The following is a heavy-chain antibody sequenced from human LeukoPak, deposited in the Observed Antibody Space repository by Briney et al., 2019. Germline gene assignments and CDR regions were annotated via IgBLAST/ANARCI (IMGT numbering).Heavy chain of an antibody. V-gene: IGHV3-66*01. J-gene: IGHJ4*02. CDR2: IYSGGST. Sequence: PGGSLRLSCAASGFTVSSNYMSWVRQAPGKGLEWVSVIYSGGSTYYSDSVKGRFTISRDNSKNKLYHQMNSLRAEDTAVYYCAREGNYYGSGSYIGYWGQGTLVTVSS. CDR1: GFTVSSNY. CDR3: AREGNYYGSGSYIGY. D-gene: IGHD3-10*01.